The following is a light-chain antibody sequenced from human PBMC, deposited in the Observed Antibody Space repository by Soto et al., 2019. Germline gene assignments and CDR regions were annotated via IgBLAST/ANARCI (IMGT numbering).Light chain of an antibody. CDR2: DVS. J-gene: IGLJ1*01. CDR1: ISDVGGYNS. CDR3: CSFTSSSTPGYV. V-gene: IGLV2-14*03. Sequence: QSVLAQPASVSGSPGQSIAISCAGTISDVGGYNSVSWYQQHPGKAPKLMIYDVSNRPSGVSNRFSGSKSVNTASLTISGLQAEDEADYYCCSFTSSSTPGYVFGTGTNVTVL.